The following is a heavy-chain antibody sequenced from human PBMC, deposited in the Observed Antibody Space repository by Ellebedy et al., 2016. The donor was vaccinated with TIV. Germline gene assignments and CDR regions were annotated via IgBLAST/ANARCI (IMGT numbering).Heavy chain of an antibody. CDR2: IKEDGSEK. V-gene: IGHV3-7*03. Sequence: PGGSLRLSCAAPGFTFRNYWMSWVRQAPGKGLEWVANIKEDGSEKYYVDAVKGRFTISRDNANSSLYLQMNSLRAEDTAVYYCAREGTGIFDWWGQGTLVTVSS. J-gene: IGHJ4*02. CDR3: AREGTGIFDW. CDR1: GFTFRNYW. D-gene: IGHD3-9*01.